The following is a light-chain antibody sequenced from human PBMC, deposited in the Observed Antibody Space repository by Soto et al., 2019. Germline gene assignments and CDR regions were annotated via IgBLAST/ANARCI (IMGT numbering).Light chain of an antibody. CDR3: QHYYTVPVT. V-gene: IGKV4-1*01. CDR1: QTVLRSSNNKNH. J-gene: IGKJ5*01. CDR2: WAT. Sequence: DILMTQSPASLAVSLGERATINCKSSQTVLRSSNNKNHLAWYQQKPGRAPKMLVSWATTRESGVPDRFSGSGSGTDFTLTISSVQAEDVAVYYCQHYYTVPVTFGQGTRLEIK.